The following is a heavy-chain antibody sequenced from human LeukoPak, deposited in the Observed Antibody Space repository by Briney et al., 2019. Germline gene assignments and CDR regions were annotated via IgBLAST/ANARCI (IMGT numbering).Heavy chain of an antibody. V-gene: IGHV1-46*01. D-gene: IGHD2-2*01. CDR3: ARALYHTFDD. CDR1: GYTFTNYY. Sequence: ASVKVSCKASGYTFTNYYMHWVRQAPGQGLEWMGIINPSGGSTSYAQKFQGRVTMTTDTSTSTAYMELRSLRSDDTAVYYCARALYHTFDDWGQGTLVTVSS. CDR2: INPSGGST. J-gene: IGHJ4*02.